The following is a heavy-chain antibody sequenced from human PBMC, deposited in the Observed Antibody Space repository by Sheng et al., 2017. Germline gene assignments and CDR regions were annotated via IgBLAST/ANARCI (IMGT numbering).Heavy chain of an antibody. CDR3: ATRKYPLGGMDV. CDR1: GFTFSVYE. D-gene: IGHD3-16*01. V-gene: IGHV3-48*03. CDR2: ISSSGSTI. J-gene: IGHJ6*02. Sequence: EVQLVESGGGLVQPGGSLRLSCAASGFTFSVYEMNWVRQAPGKGLEWVSYISSSGSTIYYADSVKGRFTISRDNGKNSLYLQMNSLRAEDTAVYYCATRKYPLGGMDVWGQGTTVTVSS.